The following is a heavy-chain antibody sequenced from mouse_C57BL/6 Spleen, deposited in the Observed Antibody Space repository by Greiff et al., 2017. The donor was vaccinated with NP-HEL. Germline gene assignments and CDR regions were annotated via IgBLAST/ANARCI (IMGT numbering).Heavy chain of an antibody. V-gene: IGHV1-7*01. CDR3: ARDGTPYSYCDY. Sequence: QVQLQQSGAELAKPGASVKLSCKASGYTFTSYWMHWVKQRPGPGLEWIGYINPSSGYTTYNQKFKDKATLTADKSSSTAYIQLSSLTYEDSAVYYCARDGTPYSYCDYWGQGTTLTVSS. D-gene: IGHD2-1*01. J-gene: IGHJ2*01. CDR2: INPSSGYT. CDR1: GYTFTSYW.